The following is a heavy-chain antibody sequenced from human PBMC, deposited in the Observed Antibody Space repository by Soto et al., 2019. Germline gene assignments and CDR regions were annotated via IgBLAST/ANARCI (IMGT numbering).Heavy chain of an antibody. CDR2: ISSSSSYI. CDR3: TTELRPTTHFDYYYYRLDF. D-gene: IGHD4-17*01. CDR1: GFTFSSYS. J-gene: IGHJ6*01. V-gene: IGHV3-21*01. Sequence: GGSLRLSCAASGFTFSSYSMKWVRQAPGKGLEWVSSISSSSSYIYYADSVKGRFTISRDNAKNSLYLQMNSRRAEDTAVHYSTTELRPTTHFDYYYYRLDFW.